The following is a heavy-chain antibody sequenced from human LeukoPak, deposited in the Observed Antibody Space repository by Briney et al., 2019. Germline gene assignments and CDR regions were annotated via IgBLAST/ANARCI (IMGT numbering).Heavy chain of an antibody. CDR1: GFRFSSYA. CDR3: ARENYQLLYGLDH. CDR2: ITSGGTYI. V-gene: IGHV3-21*01. J-gene: IGHJ4*02. D-gene: IGHD2-2*02. Sequence: GGSLRLSCAASGFRFSSYAMGWVRQAPGKGLEWVSSITSGGTYIYYADSVKGRFTISRDNAKNSLFLQMNNLRAEDTAVYYCARENYQLLYGLDHWGQGTLVTVSS.